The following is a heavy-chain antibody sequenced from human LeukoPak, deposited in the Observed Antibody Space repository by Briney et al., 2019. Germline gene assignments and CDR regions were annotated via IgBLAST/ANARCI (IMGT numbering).Heavy chain of an antibody. D-gene: IGHD6-19*01. J-gene: IGHJ6*02. CDR1: GFTFSSYA. CDR2: ISGSGGST. CDR3: AKDGGPAVAGLFYYYYGMDV. Sequence: GGSLRLSCAASGFTFSSYAMSWVRQAPGKGLEWVSAISGSGGSTYYADSVKGRFTISRDNSKNTLYLQMNSLRAEDTAVYYCAKDGGPAVAGLFYYYYGMDVWGQGTTVTVSS. V-gene: IGHV3-23*01.